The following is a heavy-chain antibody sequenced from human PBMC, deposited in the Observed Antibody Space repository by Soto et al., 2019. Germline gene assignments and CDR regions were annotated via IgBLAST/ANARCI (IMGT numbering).Heavy chain of an antibody. D-gene: IGHD5-18*01. CDR1: GGTFSSYA. CDR2: IIPIFGTA. Sequence: SVKVSCKASGGTFSSYAISWVRQAPGQGLEWMGGIIPIFGTANYAQKFQGRVTITADESTSTAYMELSSLRSEDTAVYYCARGGKGLLLGKDYGMDVWGQGTTVTVSS. J-gene: IGHJ6*02. CDR3: ARGGKGLLLGKDYGMDV. V-gene: IGHV1-69*13.